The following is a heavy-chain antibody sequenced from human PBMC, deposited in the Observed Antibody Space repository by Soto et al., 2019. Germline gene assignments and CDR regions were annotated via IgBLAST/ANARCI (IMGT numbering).Heavy chain of an antibody. CDR1: GGTFSSYA. CDR3: ARSQGGSSSLDIYYYYYYGMDV. CDR2: IIPIFGTA. V-gene: IGHV1-69*01. Sequence: QVQLVQSGADVKKPGSSVKVSCKAPGGTFSSYAISWVRQAPGQGLEWMGGIIPIFGTAKYAQKFQGRVTITADESTSTGYMELSRLRSEDTAVYYCARSQGGSSSLDIYYYYYYGMDVWGQGTTVTVSS. J-gene: IGHJ6*02. D-gene: IGHD2-15*01.